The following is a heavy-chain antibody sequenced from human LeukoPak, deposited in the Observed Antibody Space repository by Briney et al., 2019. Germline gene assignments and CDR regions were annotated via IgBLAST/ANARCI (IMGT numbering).Heavy chain of an antibody. J-gene: IGHJ4*02. CDR3: ARVSSGWYNYFDY. CDR2: ISSNGGST. Sequence: GGFLRLSCAASGFTFSSYAMHWVRQAPGKGLEYVSAISSNGGSTYYANSVKGRFTISRDNSKNTLYLQMGSLRAEDMAVYYCARVSSGWYNYFDYWGQGTLVTVSS. V-gene: IGHV3-64*01. CDR1: GFTFSSYA. D-gene: IGHD6-19*01.